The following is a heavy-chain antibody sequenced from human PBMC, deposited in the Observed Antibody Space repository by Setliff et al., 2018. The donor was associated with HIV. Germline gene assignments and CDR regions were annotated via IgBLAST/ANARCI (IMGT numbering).Heavy chain of an antibody. CDR2: LYYSGST. V-gene: IGHV4-39*01. D-gene: IGHD3-9*01. J-gene: IGHJ3*02. CDR3: ARRIIPYYDILTGLGNASFDI. Sequence: SETLSLTCTVSGGYISSSSYYWGWIRQPPGKGLEWLGTLYYSGSTYHNPSLKSRVTISVDMSKNQFSLKLSSVTAADTALFYCARRIIPYYDILTGLGNASFDIWGQGTMVTVSS. CDR1: GGYISSSSYY.